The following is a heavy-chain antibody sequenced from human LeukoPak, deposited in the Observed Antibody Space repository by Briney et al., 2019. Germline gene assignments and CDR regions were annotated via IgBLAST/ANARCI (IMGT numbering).Heavy chain of an antibody. CDR2: IYHSGST. CDR3: ARVLAGASDI. J-gene: IGHJ3*02. V-gene: IGHV4-38-2*02. CDR1: GYSISSGCY. Sequence: PSETLSLTCTVSGYSISSGCYWGWIRQPPGKGLEWIGSIYHSGSTYYNPSLKSRVTISVDTSKNQFSLKLSSVTAADTAVYYCARVLAGASDIWGQGTMVTVSS. D-gene: IGHD3-10*01.